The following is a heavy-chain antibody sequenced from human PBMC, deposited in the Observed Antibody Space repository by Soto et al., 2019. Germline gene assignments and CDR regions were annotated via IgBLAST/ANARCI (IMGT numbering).Heavy chain of an antibody. D-gene: IGHD3-3*01. CDR1: GYSFTSYW. J-gene: IGHJ5*02. Sequence: LKISCKGSGYSFTSYWIGWVRQMPGKGLEWMGIIYPGDSDTRYSPSFQGQVTISADKSISTAYLQWSSLRASDTAMYYCARDRYDFWSGHQSTNWFDPWGQGTLVTVSS. CDR3: ARDRYDFWSGHQSTNWFDP. V-gene: IGHV5-51*01. CDR2: IYPGDSDT.